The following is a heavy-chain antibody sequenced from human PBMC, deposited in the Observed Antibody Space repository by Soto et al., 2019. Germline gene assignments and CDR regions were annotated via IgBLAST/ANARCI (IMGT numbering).Heavy chain of an antibody. CDR3: ARGGEQQLKNTGSAP. Sequence: SETLSLTCAVSGGSISSGGYSWSWIRQPPGKGLEWIGYIYHSGSTYYNPSLKSRVTISVDRSKNQFSLKLSSVTAADTAVYYCARGGEQQLKNTGSAPWGQGPLVPVSS. D-gene: IGHD6-13*01. CDR2: IYHSGST. V-gene: IGHV4-30-2*01. CDR1: GGSISSGGYS. J-gene: IGHJ5*02.